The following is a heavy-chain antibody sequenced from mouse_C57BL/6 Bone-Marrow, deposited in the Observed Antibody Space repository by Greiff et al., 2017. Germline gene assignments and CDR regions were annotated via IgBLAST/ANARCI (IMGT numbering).Heavy chain of an antibody. CDR1: GYSFTGYY. CDR3: ARDYCSSY. J-gene: IGHJ2*01. V-gene: IGHV1-42*01. D-gene: IGHD1-1*01. CDR2: LNPSTGGT. Sequence: EVQLQQSGPELVKPGASVKISCKASGYSFTGYYMNWVKQSPEKSLEWIGELNPSTGGTTYNQKFKAKAKLTVDKSSSTAYMQLKGLTSEDAAVYYCARDYCSSYWGQGTTLTVSS.